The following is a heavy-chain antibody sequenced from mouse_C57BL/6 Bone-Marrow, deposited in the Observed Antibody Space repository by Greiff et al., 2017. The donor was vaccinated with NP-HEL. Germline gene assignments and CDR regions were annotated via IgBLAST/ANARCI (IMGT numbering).Heavy chain of an antibody. J-gene: IGHJ2*01. V-gene: IGHV1-26*01. D-gene: IGHD1-1*01. Sequence: VQLQQSGPELVKPGASVKISCKASGYTFTDYYMNWVKQSHGKSLEWIGDINPNNGGTSYNQKFKGKATLTVDKSSSTAYMELRSLTSEDSAVYYCASPFTTVVGDYWGQGTTLTVSS. CDR1: GYTFTDYY. CDR2: INPNNGGT. CDR3: ASPFTTVVGDY.